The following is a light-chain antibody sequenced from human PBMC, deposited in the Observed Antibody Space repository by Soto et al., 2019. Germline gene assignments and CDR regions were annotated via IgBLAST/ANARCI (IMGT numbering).Light chain of an antibody. CDR2: EVS. Sequence: QSALTQPASVSGSPGQSITISCTGTSSDVGAYNYVSWYQQHPDQAPKLMIYEVSDRPSGVSNRFSGSKSGNTASLTISGLQAEDEADYYCSSYTTTATVVFGGGTKVTVL. V-gene: IGLV2-14*01. CDR3: SSYTTTATVV. CDR1: SSDVGAYNY. J-gene: IGLJ2*01.